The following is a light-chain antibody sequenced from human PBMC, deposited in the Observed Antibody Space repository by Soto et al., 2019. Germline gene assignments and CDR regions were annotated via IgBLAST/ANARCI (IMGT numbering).Light chain of an antibody. J-gene: IGLJ3*02. CDR3: NSYTSSSTVV. CDR2: DVS. V-gene: IGLV2-14*03. Sequence: QSALTQPASVSGSPGQSITISCFGTSSDVGGYNYVSWYQHHPGKAPKLMIYDVSNRPSGVSNRFSGSKSGNTASLTISGLQAEDEADYYCNSYTSSSTVVFGGGTQLTVL. CDR1: SSDVGGYNY.